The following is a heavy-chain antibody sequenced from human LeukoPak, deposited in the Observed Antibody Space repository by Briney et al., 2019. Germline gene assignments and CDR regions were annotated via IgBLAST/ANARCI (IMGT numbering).Heavy chain of an antibody. CDR3: ARLQVLGNYLYYFDF. V-gene: IGHV4-4*09. CDR1: NGSISSYH. J-gene: IGHJ4*01. CDR2: ILTSGTT. D-gene: IGHD1-7*01. Sequence: SETLSLTCTVSNGSISSYHWSWVRQPPGKGLEWIGYILTSGTTNYNPSLKSRLTISVDTSKNQFTLKLSSVTAADTAVYYCARLQVLGNYLYYFDFWGQGTPVTVSS.